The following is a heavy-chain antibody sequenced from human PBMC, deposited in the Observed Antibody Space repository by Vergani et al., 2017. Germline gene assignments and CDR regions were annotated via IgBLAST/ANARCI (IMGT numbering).Heavy chain of an antibody. CDR3: ARDPTENVWFGELWGYYYYGMDV. CDR1: GGTFKSNT. CDR2: IIPILGIA. Sequence: QVQLVQSGAEVKKPGSSVKVSCKTSGGTFKSNTISWVRQAPGQGLEWMGRIIPILGIANYAQKFQGRVTITADKSTSTAYMELSSLRSEDTAVYYCARDPTENVWFGELWGYYYYGMDVWGQGTTVTVSS. J-gene: IGHJ6*02. D-gene: IGHD3-10*01. V-gene: IGHV1-69*09.